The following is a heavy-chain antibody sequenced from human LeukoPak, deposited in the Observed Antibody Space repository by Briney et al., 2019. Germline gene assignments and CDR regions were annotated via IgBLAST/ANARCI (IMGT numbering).Heavy chain of an antibody. J-gene: IGHJ4*02. D-gene: IGHD2-21*02. CDR2: IYTSGST. CDR3: ARVDIVVVTAITSYYFDY. Sequence: SETLSLTCTVSGGSISSYYWSWIRQPAGKGLEWIGRIYTSGSTNYNPSLKSRVTMSVDTSKNQFSLKLSSVTAADTAVYYCARVDIVVVTAITSYYFDYWGQGTLVTVSS. CDR1: GGSISSYY. V-gene: IGHV4-4*07.